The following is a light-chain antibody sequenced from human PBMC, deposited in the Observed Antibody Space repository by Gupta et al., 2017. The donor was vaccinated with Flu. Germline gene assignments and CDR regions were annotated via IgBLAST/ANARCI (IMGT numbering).Light chain of an antibody. CDR2: DVN. V-gene: IGLV2-14*04. Sequence: SITISCTGTSRDVGAYNYVSWIKQHPGKAPKLMIYDVNKRPAGASDRFTGSKSGNTASLTISGLQDEDEADYYCSSDTTSSTVIFGGGTKLTVL. CDR3: SSDTTSSTVI. CDR1: SRDVGAYNY. J-gene: IGLJ2*01.